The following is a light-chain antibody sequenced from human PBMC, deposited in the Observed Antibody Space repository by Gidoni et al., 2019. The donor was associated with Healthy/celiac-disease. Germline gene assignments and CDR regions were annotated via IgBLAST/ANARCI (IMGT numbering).Light chain of an antibody. CDR2: GAS. CDR3: QQYGSSPTLT. J-gene: IGKJ4*01. Sequence: EIVLTPSPGTLSLSPGERATLSCRASQSVSSSYLAWYQQKPGQAPRLLIYGASSRTTGIPDRFSGSGSVTDFTLTISRLEPEDFAVYYCQQYGSSPTLTFGGGTKVEIK. V-gene: IGKV3-20*01. CDR1: QSVSSSY.